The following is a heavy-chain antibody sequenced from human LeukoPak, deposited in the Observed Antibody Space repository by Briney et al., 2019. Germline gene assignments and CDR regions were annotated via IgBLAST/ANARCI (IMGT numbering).Heavy chain of an antibody. D-gene: IGHD2-15*01. CDR1: GFTFSNAW. CDR2: IKGKTDGGTT. V-gene: IGHV3-15*01. CDR3: TTGPSLGYCSGGSCAVHDY. J-gene: IGHJ4*02. Sequence: GGSLRLSCAASGFTFSNAWMSWVRQAPGKGLEWVGRIKGKTDGGTTDYAAPVKGRFTISRDDSKNTLYLQMNSLKTEDTAVYYCTTGPSLGYCSGGSCAVHDYWGQGTLVTVSS.